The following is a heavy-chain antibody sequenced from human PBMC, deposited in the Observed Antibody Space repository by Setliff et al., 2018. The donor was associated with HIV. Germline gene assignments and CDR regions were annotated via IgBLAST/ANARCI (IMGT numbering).Heavy chain of an antibody. CDR3: ARGFRFRGIAAAAAFDY. CDR1: GYTFTGYY. J-gene: IGHJ4*02. CDR2: INPNSGGT. V-gene: IGHV1-2*02. Sequence: GASVKVSCKASGYTFTGYYMHWVRQAPGQGLEWMGWINPNSGGTNYAQKFQGRVTMTRDTSISTAYTELSRLRSDDTAVYYCARGFRFRGIAAAAAFDYWGQGTLVTVSS. D-gene: IGHD6-13*01.